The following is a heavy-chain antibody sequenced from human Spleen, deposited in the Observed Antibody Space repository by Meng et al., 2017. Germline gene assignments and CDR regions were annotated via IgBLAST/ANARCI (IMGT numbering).Heavy chain of an antibody. Sequence: QVQLGQSGSELKKPGASVKVSCKASGYTFTTYAINWVRQAPGQGLEWMGWINTNTGNPTYAQGFTGRFVFSLDTSVSTAYLQISSLEAEDTAVYYCARDSPIVGATTLDYWGQGTLVTVSS. V-gene: IGHV7-4-1*02. D-gene: IGHD1-26*01. CDR1: GYTFTTYA. J-gene: IGHJ4*02. CDR3: ARDSPIVGATTLDY. CDR2: INTNTGNP.